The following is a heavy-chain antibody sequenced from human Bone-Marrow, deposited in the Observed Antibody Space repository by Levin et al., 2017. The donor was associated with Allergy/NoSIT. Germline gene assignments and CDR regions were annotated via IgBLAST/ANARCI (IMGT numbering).Heavy chain of an antibody. Sequence: GESLKISCKASGYTFTGYYMHWVRQAPGQGLEWMGWINPNSGGTNYAQKFQGRVTMTRDTSISTAYMELSRLRSDDTAVYYCARAKYCSSTSSLDYWGQGTLVTVSS. CDR1: GYTFTGYY. CDR3: ARAKYCSSTSSLDY. CDR2: INPNSGGT. V-gene: IGHV1-2*02. J-gene: IGHJ4*02. D-gene: IGHD2-2*01.